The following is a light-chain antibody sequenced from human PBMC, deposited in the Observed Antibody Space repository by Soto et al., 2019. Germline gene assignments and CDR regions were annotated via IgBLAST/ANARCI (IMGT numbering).Light chain of an antibody. Sequence: QSALTQPASVSGSPGQSITISFTGTSSDVGSYNLVSWYQQHPGKAPKLMIYEVSKRPSGVSNRFSGSKSGNTASLTISGLQAEDEADYYCCSYAGPWVFGGGTKLTVL. V-gene: IGLV2-23*02. CDR2: EVS. CDR3: CSYAGPWV. CDR1: SSDVGSYNL. J-gene: IGLJ3*02.